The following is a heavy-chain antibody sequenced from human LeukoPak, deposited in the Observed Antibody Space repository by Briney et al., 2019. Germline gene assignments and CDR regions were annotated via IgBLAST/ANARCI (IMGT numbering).Heavy chain of an antibody. CDR1: GGSISSGGYY. V-gene: IGHV4-31*03. D-gene: IGHD3-10*01. Sequence: SETLSLTCTVSGGSISSGGYYWTWLRQHPGKGLEWIGFTHNSGSTYYNPSLKSRVTISLDTSKNQFSLNLSSVTAADTAVYYCAVYYYGPWGQGTLVTVSS. CDR2: THNSGST. CDR3: AVYYYGP. J-gene: IGHJ4*02.